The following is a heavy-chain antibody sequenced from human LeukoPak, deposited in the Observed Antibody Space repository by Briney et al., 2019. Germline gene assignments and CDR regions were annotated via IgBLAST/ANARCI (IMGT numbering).Heavy chain of an antibody. CDR1: GFTFTSYV. CDR2: VSGGGGYT. D-gene: IGHD2-21*02. V-gene: IGHV3-23*01. J-gene: IGHJ4*02. Sequence: GGSLRLSCAASGFTFTSYVMSWVRQAPGKGLEWVASVSGGGGYTYYSDSVKGRFTISRDNSENTVYLQMKSLRAEDTAVYYCVRRTASDFWGQGALVTVSS. CDR3: VRRTASDF.